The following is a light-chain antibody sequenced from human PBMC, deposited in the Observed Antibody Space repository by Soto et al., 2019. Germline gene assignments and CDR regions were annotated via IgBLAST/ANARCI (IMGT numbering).Light chain of an antibody. CDR3: QSYDSSTLWV. Sequence: NFMLTQPHSVSESPGKTVTISCTRSSGSIASNYVQWYQQRPGSSPTTVIYEHNQRPSGVPDRFSGSIDSSSNSASLTISGLKNEAEADYYCQSYDSSTLWVFGGGTKLTVL. CDR2: EHN. CDR1: SGSIASNY. J-gene: IGLJ3*02. V-gene: IGLV6-57*01.